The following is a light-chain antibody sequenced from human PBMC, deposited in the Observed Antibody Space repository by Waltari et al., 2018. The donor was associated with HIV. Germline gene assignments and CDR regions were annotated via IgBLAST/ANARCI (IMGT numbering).Light chain of an antibody. CDR1: SNNVGNQG. CDR2: RDN. J-gene: IGLJ2*01. Sequence: QAGLTQPPSVSKGMRQTATLTCTGNSNNVGNQGAAWLQQHQGHPTNILSYRDNKRPSGISGRFSASRSGNTASLTITGVQPEDEADYFCATWDISLSAVVFGGGTTLTVL. CDR3: ATWDISLSAVV. V-gene: IGLV10-54*04.